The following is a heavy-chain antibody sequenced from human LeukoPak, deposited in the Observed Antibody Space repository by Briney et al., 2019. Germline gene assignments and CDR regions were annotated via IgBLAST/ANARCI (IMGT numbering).Heavy chain of an antibody. CDR1: GYTFTDYY. CDR3: ATLSRIVGATTPYFDY. CDR2: FDPEDGET. D-gene: IGHD1-26*01. V-gene: IGHV1-24*01. J-gene: IGHJ4*02. Sequence: ASVKVSCKASGYTFTDYYLQWVRQAPGKGLEWMGGFDPEDGETIYAQKFQGRVTMTEDTSTDTAYMELSSLRSEDTAVYYCATLSRIVGATTPYFDYWGQGTLVTVSS.